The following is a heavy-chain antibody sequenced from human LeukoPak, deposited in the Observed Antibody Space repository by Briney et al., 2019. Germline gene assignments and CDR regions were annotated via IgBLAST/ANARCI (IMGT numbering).Heavy chain of an antibody. D-gene: IGHD4-23*01. CDR2: ISYDGSNK. Sequence: PGGSLRLSCAASGFTFSSYAMHWVRQAPGKGLEWVAVISYDGSNKYYADSVKGRFTISRDNSKNTLYLQMNGLRAEDTAVYYCARSVVSTTVGLDAFDIWGQGTMVTVSS. J-gene: IGHJ3*02. V-gene: IGHV3-30-3*01. CDR1: GFTFSSYA. CDR3: ARSVVSTTVGLDAFDI.